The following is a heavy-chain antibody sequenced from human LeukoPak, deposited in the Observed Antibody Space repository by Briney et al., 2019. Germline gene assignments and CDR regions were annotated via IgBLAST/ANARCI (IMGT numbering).Heavy chain of an antibody. V-gene: IGHV4-59*01. D-gene: IGHD3-22*01. CDR1: GGSISSYY. J-gene: IGHJ4*02. CDR2: IYYSGST. Sequence: SETLSLTCTVSGGSISSYYWNWIRQPPGKGLEWIGYIYYSGSTNYNPSLKSRVTMSVDTSKNQFSLKLSSVTAADTAVYYCARMSSGYPYYFDYWGQGTLVTVSS. CDR3: ARMSSGYPYYFDY.